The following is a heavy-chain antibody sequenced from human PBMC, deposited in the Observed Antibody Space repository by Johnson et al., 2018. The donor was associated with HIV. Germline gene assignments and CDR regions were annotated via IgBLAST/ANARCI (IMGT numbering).Heavy chain of an antibody. CDR3: ARDTGGGEPYDI. J-gene: IGHJ3*02. Sequence: MQLVESGGGLIHPGGSLRLSCVASGFSVSDNYMSWVRQAPGEGLEWVAVISYDGSNKYYADSVKGRFTISRDNSNNTLYLQMNSLRAEDTAVYYCARDTGGGEPYDIWGQGTMVTVSS. CDR2: ISYDGSNK. CDR1: GFSVSDNY. V-gene: IGHV3-30*03. D-gene: IGHD2-21*01.